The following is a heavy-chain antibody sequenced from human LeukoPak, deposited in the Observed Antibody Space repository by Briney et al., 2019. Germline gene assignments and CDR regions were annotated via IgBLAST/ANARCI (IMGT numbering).Heavy chain of an antibody. V-gene: IGHV3-30*04. D-gene: IGHD3-10*01. CDR2: ISSDGKKK. J-gene: IGHJ4*02. CDR1: GFIFSSYA. CDR3: ARAAGEEGPDFDF. Sequence: PGGSLRLSREASGFIFSSYAIHWVRQAPGKGLEWLGIISSDGKKKFYADSLKGRFTISRDNSKNTLYLQMNSLRADDTAVYYCARAAGEEGPDFDFWGQGTLVTVSS.